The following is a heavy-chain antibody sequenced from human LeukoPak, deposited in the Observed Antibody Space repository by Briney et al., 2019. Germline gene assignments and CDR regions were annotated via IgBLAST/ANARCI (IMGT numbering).Heavy chain of an antibody. V-gene: IGHV4-4*07. D-gene: IGHD6-6*01. CDR1: GGSISSYY. CDR2: IYTSGST. Sequence: PSETLSLTCTVSGGSISSYYWSWIRQPAGKGLEWIGRIYTSGSTNYNPSLKSRVTMSVDTSKNQLSLTPSSVTAADPAVYYCARATGIAARRYFDYWGQGTLVTVSS. J-gene: IGHJ4*02. CDR3: ARATGIAARRYFDY.